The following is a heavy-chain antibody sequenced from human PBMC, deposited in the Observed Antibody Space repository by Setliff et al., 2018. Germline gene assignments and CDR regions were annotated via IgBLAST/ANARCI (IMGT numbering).Heavy chain of an antibody. D-gene: IGHD3-16*01. J-gene: IGHJ4*02. CDR3: ARDQGSYGYRAFDS. Sequence: GGSLRLSCAASGFTFEDYAMSWVRQVPGKGLEWVSGINWNGGSTGYADSVKGRFTISRDNAKNSLYLQMNSLRAEDTAVYYCARDQGSYGYRAFDSWGQGALVTVSS. CDR1: GFTFEDYA. V-gene: IGHV3-20*04. CDR2: INWNGGST.